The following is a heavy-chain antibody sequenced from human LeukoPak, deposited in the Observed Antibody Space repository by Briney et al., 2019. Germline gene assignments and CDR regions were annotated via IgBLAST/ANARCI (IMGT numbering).Heavy chain of an antibody. CDR3: ARRGYFDWSNWFDP. CDR1: GYSISSGYY. CDR2: IHHSGST. Sequence: SSETLSLTCTVSGYSISSGYYWGWIRQPPGKGLEWIGSIHHSGSTYYNPSLKSRVTISVDTSKNQFSLKLSSVTAADTAVYYCARRGYFDWSNWFDPWGQGTLVTVSS. D-gene: IGHD3-9*01. V-gene: IGHV4-38-2*02. J-gene: IGHJ5*02.